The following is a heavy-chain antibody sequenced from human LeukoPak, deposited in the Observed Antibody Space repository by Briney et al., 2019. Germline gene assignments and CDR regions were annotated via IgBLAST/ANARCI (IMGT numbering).Heavy chain of an antibody. Sequence: SQTLSLTCTVSGGSISSGGYYWSWIRQHPGKGLEWIEYIYYSGSTYYNPSLKSRVTISVDTSKNQFSLKLSSVTAADTAVYYCARVSQQIWGHWFDPWGQGTLVTVSS. CDR1: GGSISSGGYY. CDR2: IYYSGST. CDR3: ARVSQQIWGHWFDP. D-gene: IGHD3-16*01. J-gene: IGHJ5*02. V-gene: IGHV4-31*03.